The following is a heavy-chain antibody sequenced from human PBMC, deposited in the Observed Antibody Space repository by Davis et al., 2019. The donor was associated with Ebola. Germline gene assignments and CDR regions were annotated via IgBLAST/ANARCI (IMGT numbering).Heavy chain of an antibody. J-gene: IGHJ6*02. V-gene: IGHV3-53*04. CDR1: GFTVSNNY. CDR3: ARGHGEIYYYGMDV. D-gene: IGHD2-21*01. CDR2: IYSGGST. Sequence: GGSLRLSCAASGFTVSNNYMSWVRQAPGKGLEWVSVIYSGGSTYYADSVKGRFTISRHNSKNTLYLQMNSLRAEDTAVYYCARGHGEIYYYGMDVWGQGTTVTVSS.